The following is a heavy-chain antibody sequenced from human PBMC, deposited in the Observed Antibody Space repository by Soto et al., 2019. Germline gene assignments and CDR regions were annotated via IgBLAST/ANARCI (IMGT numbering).Heavy chain of an antibody. CDR1: GFTFSSYA. Sequence: PGGSLRLSCAASGFTFSSYAMSWVRQAPGKGLEWVSAISGSGGSTYYADSVKGRFTISRDNSKNTLYLQMNSLRAEDTAVYYCAKDYWKMITFGGVIVATSYFDYWGKGTLVTVSS. J-gene: IGHJ4*02. CDR2: ISGSGGST. D-gene: IGHD3-16*02. V-gene: IGHV3-23*01. CDR3: AKDYWKMITFGGVIVATSYFDY.